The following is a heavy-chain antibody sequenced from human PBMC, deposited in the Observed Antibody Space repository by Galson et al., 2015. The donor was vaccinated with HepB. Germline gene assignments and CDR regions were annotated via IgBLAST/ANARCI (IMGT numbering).Heavy chain of an antibody. J-gene: IGHJ5*02. D-gene: IGHD2-2*01. CDR1: GFTFSSYG. V-gene: IGHV3-30*18. Sequence: SLRLSCAASGFTFSSYGMHWVRQAPGKGLEWVAVITYNGRDENYSDYVKGQFTISRDKSKNTLYLQMNSLRADDTAMYYCAKAGGRYQLLYWFVPWGQGTLVTVSP. CDR2: ITYNGRDE. CDR3: AKAGGRYQLLYWFVP.